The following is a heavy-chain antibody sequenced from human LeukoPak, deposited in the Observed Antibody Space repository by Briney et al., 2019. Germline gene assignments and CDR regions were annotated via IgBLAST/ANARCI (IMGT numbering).Heavy chain of an antibody. CDR1: GFTFSNYA. J-gene: IGHJ4*02. CDR2: ISGSGSNT. V-gene: IGHV3-23*01. CDR3: AKDRYGSGSYYDFDQ. D-gene: IGHD1-26*01. Sequence: GGSLRLSCAASGFTFSNYAMTWVRQAPGKGLECVSVISGSGSNTDYADSVKGRFTISRDNSKNTLSLQMNSLRAEDTALYYCAKDRYGSGSYYDFDQWGQGTLVTVSS.